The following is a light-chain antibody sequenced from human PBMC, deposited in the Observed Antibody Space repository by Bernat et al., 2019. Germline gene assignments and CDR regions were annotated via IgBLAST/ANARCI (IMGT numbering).Light chain of an antibody. J-gene: IGLJ3*02. Sequence: QPVLTQPPSVSGIPGQRVTISCSGSTSNIGINTFNWYKHRPGMAPKLLIQSNVQRPSGVPVRFSGSKSGTSASLAISRLQSDDEADYFCGGWDCQLSGWVFGGVTTLSGL. V-gene: IGLV1-44*01. CDR3: GGWDCQLSGWV. CDR2: SNV. CDR1: TSNIGINT.